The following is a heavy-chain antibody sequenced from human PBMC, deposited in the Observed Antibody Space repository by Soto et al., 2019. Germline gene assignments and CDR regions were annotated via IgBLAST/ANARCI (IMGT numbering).Heavy chain of an antibody. Sequence: ASVKVSCKASGYTFTSYYMHWVRQAPGQGLEWMGIINPSGGSTSYAQKFQGRVTMTRDTSTSTVYMELSSLRSEDPAVYYCARVLVEGSSWYSFDYRGEGTLDTVAS. CDR2: INPSGGST. CDR3: ARVLVEGSSWYSFDY. D-gene: IGHD6-13*01. V-gene: IGHV1-46*01. J-gene: IGHJ4*02. CDR1: GYTFTSYY.